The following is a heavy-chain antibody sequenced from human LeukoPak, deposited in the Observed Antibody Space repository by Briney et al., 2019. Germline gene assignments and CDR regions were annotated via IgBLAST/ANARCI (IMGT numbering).Heavy chain of an antibody. J-gene: IGHJ6*03. CDR3: AIGAPLFYCSSTSCSYYYYMDV. V-gene: IGHV1-2*02. CDR2: INPNSGGT. CDR1: GYTFTGYY. Sequence: ASVKVSCKASGYTFTGYYMHWVRQAPGQGLEWMGWINPNSGGTNYAQKFQGRVTMTRDTSISTAYMELSRLRSDDTAVYYCAIGAPLFYCSSTSCSYYYYMDVWGKGTTVTISS. D-gene: IGHD2-2*01.